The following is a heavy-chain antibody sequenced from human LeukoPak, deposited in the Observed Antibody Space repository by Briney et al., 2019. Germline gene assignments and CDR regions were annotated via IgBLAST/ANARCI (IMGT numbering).Heavy chain of an antibody. CDR2: IYTSGST. V-gene: IGHV4-4*07. D-gene: IGHD3-10*01. CDR1: GGSISSYY. Sequence: SETLSLTYTVSGGSISSYYWSWIRQPAGKGLEWIGRIYTSGSTNYNPSVKSRVTMSVDTSKNQFSLKMSSVIAADTAVYYCARDLGFRGIFDYWGQGTLVTVSS. CDR3: ARDLGFRGIFDY. J-gene: IGHJ4*02.